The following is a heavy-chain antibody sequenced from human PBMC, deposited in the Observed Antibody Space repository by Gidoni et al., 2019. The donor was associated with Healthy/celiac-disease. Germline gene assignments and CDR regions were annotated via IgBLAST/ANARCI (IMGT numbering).Heavy chain of an antibody. CDR2: ISSNGGST. D-gene: IGHD6-19*01. V-gene: IGHV3-64D*06. CDR3: VKDRRSIAVAGYFDY. CDR1: GFTFSSYA. J-gene: IGHJ4*02. Sequence: EVQLVESGGGLVQPGGSMRLSCSASGFTFSSYAMHWVRQAPGKGLEYVSAISSNGGSTYYADSVKGRFTISRDNSKNTLYLQMSSLRAEDTAVYYCVKDRRSIAVAGYFDYWGQGTLVTVSS.